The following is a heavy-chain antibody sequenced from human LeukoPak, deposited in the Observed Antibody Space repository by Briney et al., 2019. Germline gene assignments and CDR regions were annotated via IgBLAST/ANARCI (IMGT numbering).Heavy chain of an antibody. V-gene: IGHV3-7*01. Sequence: GGSLRLSCVASGFIFSNYWMHWVRQAPGKGLEWVANINQDGSEKYYVDSVMGRFTISRDNDKNSLYLQMNSLRAEDTALYYCARAVSTGTVDYWGQGTLVTVSS. CDR1: GFIFSNYW. CDR2: INQDGSEK. CDR3: ARAVSTGTVDY. D-gene: IGHD6-13*01. J-gene: IGHJ4*02.